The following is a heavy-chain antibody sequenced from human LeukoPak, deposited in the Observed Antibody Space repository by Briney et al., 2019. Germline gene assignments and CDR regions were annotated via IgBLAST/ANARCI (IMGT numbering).Heavy chain of an antibody. CDR2: ISPNTGDT. CDR1: GYTFTGYY. V-gene: IGHV1-2*04. J-gene: IGHJ4*02. Sequence: ASVKVSCKASGYTFTGYYMHWVRQAPGQGLEWMGWISPNTGDTNYAQNFQGWVTMTRDTSISTAYMELSRLRSDDTAVYYCARIKRAAAAPDYWGQGTLVTVSS. CDR3: ARIKRAAAAPDY. D-gene: IGHD6-13*01.